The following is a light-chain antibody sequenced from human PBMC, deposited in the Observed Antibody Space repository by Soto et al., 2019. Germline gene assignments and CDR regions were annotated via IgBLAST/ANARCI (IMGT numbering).Light chain of an antibody. CDR1: QGISSW. J-gene: IGKJ3*01. V-gene: IGKV1-12*01. CDR2: VAS. Sequence: DFQMTQSPSSVSASVGDRVTITCRASQGISSWLAWYQQKPGKAPKLLIYVASSLQSGVPSRVSSSGSGTEFALTVRILQPEDFATYYSQQANSSPFPFCYGTNVAIK. CDR3: QQANSSPFP.